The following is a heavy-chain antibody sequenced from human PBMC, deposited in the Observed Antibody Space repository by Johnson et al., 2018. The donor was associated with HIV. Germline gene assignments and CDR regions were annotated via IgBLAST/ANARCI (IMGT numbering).Heavy chain of an antibody. CDR1: GFTFSNYA. V-gene: IGHV3-33*08. Sequence: QVQLLESGGGVVQPGRSLRLSCAASGFTFSNYAMHWVRQAPGKGLEWVAVIWYDGSNKYYADSVKGRFTISRDNSKNTLDLQMNSLRAEDTAVYYCARGTITLIRGVIGFDIWGQGTMVTVSS. CDR2: IWYDGSNK. J-gene: IGHJ3*02. D-gene: IGHD3-10*01. CDR3: ARGTITLIRGVIGFDI.